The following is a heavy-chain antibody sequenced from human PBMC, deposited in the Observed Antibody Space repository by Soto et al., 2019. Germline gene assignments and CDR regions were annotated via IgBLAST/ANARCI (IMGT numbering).Heavy chain of an antibody. CDR3: ARERGVTIFGVVTKYYYGMDV. CDR1: GGSFSGYY. Sequence: SETLSLTCAVYGGSFSGYYWSWIRQPPGKGLEWIGEINHSGSTNYNPSLKSRVTISVDTSKNQFSLKLSSVTAADMAVYYCARERGVTIFGVVTKYYYGMDVWGQGITVTVSS. CDR2: INHSGST. D-gene: IGHD3-3*01. V-gene: IGHV4-34*01. J-gene: IGHJ6*02.